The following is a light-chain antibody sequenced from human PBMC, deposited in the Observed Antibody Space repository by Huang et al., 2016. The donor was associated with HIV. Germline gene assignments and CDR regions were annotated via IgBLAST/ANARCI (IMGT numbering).Light chain of an antibody. Sequence: DIQMTQSPSSVSAYVGDRVTITCRASQGISSWLAWYQQKTGKAPKLMIYAASSLQSWVPARNSGSGYGTDFTLTISSMKPEDFATYYGQQANSFLFTFGPGTKVDIK. CDR2: AAS. J-gene: IGKJ3*01. CDR1: QGISSW. V-gene: IGKV1-12*01. CDR3: QQANSFLFT.